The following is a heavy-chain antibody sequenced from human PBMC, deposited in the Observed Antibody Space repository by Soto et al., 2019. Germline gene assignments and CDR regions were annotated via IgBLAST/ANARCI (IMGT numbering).Heavy chain of an antibody. V-gene: IGHV1-69*06. CDR3: ASTKYDSSVYYYRYLGL. CDR2: IIPIFGTA. CDR1: EDTFRNYA. J-gene: IGHJ2*01. D-gene: IGHD3-22*01. Sequence: QVELVQSGAEVKKPGSSVKVSCQASEDTFRNYAISWVRQAPGQGLEWMGGIIPIFGTANYAQKFQGRVTITADTSANTVYLELSSLRSEDTAVYYCASTKYDSSVYYYRYLGLWGRGALVTVSS.